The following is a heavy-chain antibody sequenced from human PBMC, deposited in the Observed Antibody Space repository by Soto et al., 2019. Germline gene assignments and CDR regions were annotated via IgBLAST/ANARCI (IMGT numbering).Heavy chain of an antibody. J-gene: IGHJ4*02. CDR3: ARERGGGYSGYEIDY. CDR2: ISAYNGNT. CDR1: GYTFTSYG. V-gene: IGHV1-18*01. Sequence: QVQLVQSGAEVKKPGASVKVSCKASGYTFTSYGISWVRQAPGQGLEWMGWISAYNGNTNYAQKLQGRVTMTTDTSXXTAYMELRSLRSDDTAVYYCARERGGGYSGYEIDYWGQGTLVTVSS. D-gene: IGHD5-12*01.